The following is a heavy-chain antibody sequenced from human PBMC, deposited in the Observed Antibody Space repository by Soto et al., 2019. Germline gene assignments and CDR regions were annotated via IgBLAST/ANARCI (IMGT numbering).Heavy chain of an antibody. V-gene: IGHV4-34*01. D-gene: IGHD3-10*01. CDR2: INHSGST. Sequence: QVQLQQWGAGLLKPSETLSLTCAVYGGSFSGYYWNWIRQPPGKGLEWIGEINHSGSTNYNPSLKSRVTISVDTSKNQFSLKLSSVTAADTAMYYCARGRGRIFDYWGQGTLVTVFS. J-gene: IGHJ4*02. CDR3: ARGRGRIFDY. CDR1: GGSFSGYY.